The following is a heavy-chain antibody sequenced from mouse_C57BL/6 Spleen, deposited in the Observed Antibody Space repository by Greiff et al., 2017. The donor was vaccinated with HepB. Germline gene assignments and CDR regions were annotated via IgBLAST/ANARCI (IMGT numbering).Heavy chain of an antibody. V-gene: IGHV2-9-1*01. CDR2: IWNGGGT. J-gene: IGHJ4*01. CDR1: GFSLTSYA. CDR3: DRNRGGSMDY. Sequence: VMLVESGPGLVAPSQSLSITCSVSGFSLTSYAISWVRQPPGKGLEWLGVIWNGGGTNYNSALKSRLSSSKDNSKRQVFLKMNSLQTDDTARYFCDRNRGGSMDYWGQGTSVTVSS.